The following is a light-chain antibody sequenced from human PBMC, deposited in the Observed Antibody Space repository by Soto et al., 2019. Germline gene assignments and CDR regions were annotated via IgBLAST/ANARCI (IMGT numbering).Light chain of an antibody. CDR2: DAS. CDR1: RSISSW. J-gene: IGKJ1*01. CDR3: QQYKSYSWT. V-gene: IGKV1-5*01. Sequence: DIQMTQSPSTLSASVGDRVTITCRASRSISSWLAWYQQKPGKAPKLLIHDASNLEIGVPLTFSGSGSGTEFTLTISSLQPDDFATYFCQQYKSYSWTFGQGTKVEI.